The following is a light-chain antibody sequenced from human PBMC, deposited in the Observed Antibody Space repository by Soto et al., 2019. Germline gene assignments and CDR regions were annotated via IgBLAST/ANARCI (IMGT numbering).Light chain of an antibody. CDR3: QHYETYSGT. J-gene: IGKJ3*01. CDR1: QSISSW. Sequence: DIQMTQSPSTLSASVGDRVTITCRASQSISSWLAWYQQKPGKAPKLLIYRASSLESGVPPRFSGSGSGSEFTLTISSLQPDDFATYYCQHYETYSGTFGPGTEVDIK. CDR2: RAS. V-gene: IGKV1-5*03.